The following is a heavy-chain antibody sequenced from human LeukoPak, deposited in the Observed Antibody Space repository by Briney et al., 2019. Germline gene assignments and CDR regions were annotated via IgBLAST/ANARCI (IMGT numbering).Heavy chain of an antibody. CDR3: ARGATANGRGTHGQYYFDY. CDR1: GFTFSDHY. D-gene: IGHD3-16*01. V-gene: IGHV3-72*01. CDR2: TRNKANSYTT. Sequence: GGSLRLSCAASGFTFSDHYMDWVRQAPGKGLEWVGRTRNKANSYTTEYAASVKGRFTISRDDSKNSLYLQMNSLKTEDTAVYYCARGATANGRGTHGQYYFDYWGQGTLVTVSS. J-gene: IGHJ4*02.